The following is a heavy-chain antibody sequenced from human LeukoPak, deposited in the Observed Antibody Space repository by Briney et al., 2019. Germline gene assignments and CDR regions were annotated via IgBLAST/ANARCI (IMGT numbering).Heavy chain of an antibody. CDR3: TKQRRGTYYAFDS. CDR1: GFSISDYY. Sequence: GGSLRLSCDASGFSISDYYMSWIRQSPGKGLEWISYITSGGASTNYADSVKGRFTISRDKAKNSVALQLNSLRAEDTAVYYCTKQRRGTYYAFDSWGQGTLVTVSS. CDR2: ITSGGAST. V-gene: IGHV3-11*01. D-gene: IGHD3-16*01. J-gene: IGHJ4*02.